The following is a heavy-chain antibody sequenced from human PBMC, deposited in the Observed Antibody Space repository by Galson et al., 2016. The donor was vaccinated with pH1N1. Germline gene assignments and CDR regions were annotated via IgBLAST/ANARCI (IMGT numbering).Heavy chain of an antibody. CDR2: INPSGGNT. CDR3: ARWRSTFGVTGFDL. Sequence: SVKVSCKASGYTFTKYYMHWVRQAPGQGLEWMGIINPSGGNTVYAEKFQGRVTLTSDPSTSIAYMDLSNLRSEDTAVYYCARWRSTFGVTGFDLWGQGNLVTVSS. J-gene: IGHJ4*02. D-gene: IGHD3-3*02. CDR1: GYTFTKYY. V-gene: IGHV1-46*03.